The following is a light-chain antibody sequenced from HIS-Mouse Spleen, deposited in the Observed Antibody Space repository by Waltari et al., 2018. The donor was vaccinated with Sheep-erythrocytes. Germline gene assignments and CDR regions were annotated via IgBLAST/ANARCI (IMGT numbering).Light chain of an antibody. J-gene: IGKJ4*01. V-gene: IGKV1-5*03. Sequence: DIQMTQSPSTLSASVGDRVTITCRASQSSSWLAWYQQKPGKAPKLLIYKASSLESGVPSRFSGSGSGTEFTLTISSLQPDDFATYYCQQYNSYPRTFGGGTKVEIK. CDR2: KAS. CDR1: QSSSW. CDR3: QQYNSYPRT.